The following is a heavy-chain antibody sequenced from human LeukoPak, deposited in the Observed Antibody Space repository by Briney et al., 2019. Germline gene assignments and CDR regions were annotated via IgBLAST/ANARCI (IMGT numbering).Heavy chain of an antibody. CDR3: ARSGSIAVAGTSAFDI. CDR1: HYTFTNYR. Sequence: ASVKVSYKASHYTFTNYRISWVRQAPGQGLEWMGWISAYNGDTNYAQKLQGRVTMTTDTSTTTAYMELRSLRSDDTAVYYCARSGSIAVAGTSAFDIWGQGTMVIVSS. V-gene: IGHV1-18*01. CDR2: ISAYNGDT. J-gene: IGHJ3*02. D-gene: IGHD6-19*01.